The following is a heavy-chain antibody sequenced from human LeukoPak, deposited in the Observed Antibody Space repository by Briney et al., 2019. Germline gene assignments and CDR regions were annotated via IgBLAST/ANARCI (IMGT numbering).Heavy chain of an antibody. D-gene: IGHD4-17*01. J-gene: IGHJ4*02. V-gene: IGHV1-2*02. CDR2: INPNSGGT. CDR3: ARMRTTYTVTQKGYFDY. CDR1: GYTFTGYY. Sequence: ASVKVSCKASGYTFTGYYMHWVRQAPGQGLEWMGWINPNSGGTNYAQKFQGRVTMTRDTSISTAYMELSRLRSDDTAVYYCARMRTTYTVTQKGYFDYWGQGTLVTVSS.